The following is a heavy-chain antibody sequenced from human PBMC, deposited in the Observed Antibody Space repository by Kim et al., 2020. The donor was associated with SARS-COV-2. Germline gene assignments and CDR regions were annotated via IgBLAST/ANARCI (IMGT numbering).Heavy chain of an antibody. J-gene: IGHJ6*03. CDR2: INHSGST. CDR3: ARGYCSSTSCYKGLFGCYYYYMDV. Sequence: SETLSLTCAVYGGSFSGYYWSWIRQPPGKGLEWIGEINHSGSTNYNPSLKSRVTISVDTSKNQFSLKLSSVTAADTAVYYCARGYCSSTSCYKGLFGCYYYYMDVWGKGTTVTVSS. CDR1: GGSFSGYY. D-gene: IGHD2-2*02. V-gene: IGHV4-34*01.